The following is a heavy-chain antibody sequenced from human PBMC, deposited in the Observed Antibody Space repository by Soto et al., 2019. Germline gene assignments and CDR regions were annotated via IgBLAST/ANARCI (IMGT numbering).Heavy chain of an antibody. V-gene: IGHV1-69*06. D-gene: IGHD6-13*01. CDR1: GGTFSSYA. CDR3: ARFEGQQLAQYYFDY. Sequence: QVQLVPSGAAVNKPGSSVTVSCKASGGTFSSYAISSLRQSHGQGLKWMGGIIPIFGTANYAQKVQGRVTSTADKCKRKAYMELSSLRSEDTAVYYCARFEGQQLAQYYFDYWGQGTLVTLSS. CDR2: IIPIFGTA. J-gene: IGHJ4*01.